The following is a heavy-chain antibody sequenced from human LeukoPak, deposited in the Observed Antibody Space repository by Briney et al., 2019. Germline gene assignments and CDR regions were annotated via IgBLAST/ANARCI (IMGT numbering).Heavy chain of an antibody. CDR3: AKAMVRGVLIGDY. V-gene: IGHV3-23*01. J-gene: IGHJ4*02. Sequence: GGSLRLSCAASGFTFTNYAISWVRQTSGKGLEWASATVGSGPDTYHADSVKGRFTISRDNSKNTLYLQMNSLRAEDTAVYYCAKAMVRGVLIGDYWGQGTLVTVSS. CDR2: TVGSGPDT. D-gene: IGHD3-10*01. CDR1: GFTFTNYA.